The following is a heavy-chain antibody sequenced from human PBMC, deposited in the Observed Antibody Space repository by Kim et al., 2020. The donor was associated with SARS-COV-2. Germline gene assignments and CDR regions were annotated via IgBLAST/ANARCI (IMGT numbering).Heavy chain of an antibody. D-gene: IGHD1-26*01. J-gene: IGHJ6*02. Sequence: GGSLRLSCAASGFTFSSYGMHWVRQAPGKGLEWVAVIWYDGSNKYYADSVKGRFTISRDNSKNTLYLQMNSLRAEDTAVYYCARVSFEWELLFYYYGMDVWGQGTTVTVSS. CDR1: GFTFSSYG. V-gene: IGHV3-33*01. CDR3: ARVSFEWELLFYYYGMDV. CDR2: IWYDGSNK.